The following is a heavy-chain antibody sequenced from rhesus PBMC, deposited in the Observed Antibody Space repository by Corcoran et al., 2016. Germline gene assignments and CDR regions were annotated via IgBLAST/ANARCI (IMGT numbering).Heavy chain of an antibody. J-gene: IGHJ4*01. V-gene: IGHV4-173*01. CDR3: ARANWGPDY. CDR2: ISGSGGST. Sequence: QLQLQESGPGLVKPSETLSLTCAVAGGSISSNCGSWIRKPPGKGLEWIGRISGSGGSTSYNPSLKSRVTISTDTSKNQFSLKLSSLTTEDTAVYYCARANWGPDYWGQGVLVTVSS. CDR1: GGSISSNC. D-gene: IGHD7-45*01.